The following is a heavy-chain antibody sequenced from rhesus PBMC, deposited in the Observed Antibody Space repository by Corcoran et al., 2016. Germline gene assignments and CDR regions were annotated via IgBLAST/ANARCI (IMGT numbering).Heavy chain of an antibody. D-gene: IGHD6-25*01. V-gene: IGHV1-156*01. CDR1: GYTFTELS. CDR3: AGNSGSLYYFDY. J-gene: IGHJ4*01. CDR2: VDPVYGKI. Sequence: EVQLVQSGAEVKKPGASVKVSCKVSGYTFTELSMHWVRQAPGKGLEWMGGVDPVYGKIKDAEKFQGRVTITEDTSTDTAYMELSSLRSEDTAVYYCAGNSGSLYYFDYWGQGVLVTVSS.